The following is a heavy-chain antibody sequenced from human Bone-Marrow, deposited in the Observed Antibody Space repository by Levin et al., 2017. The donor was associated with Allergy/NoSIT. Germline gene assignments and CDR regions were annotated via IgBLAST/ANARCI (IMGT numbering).Heavy chain of an antibody. Sequence: GGSLRLSCAASGFTFDNYGMHWVRQAPGKGLEWVAIISFDGSNKYYADSVKGRFAISRDNSKNTLYLEMSSLRAEDTAVYYCASPGTGSGNYSPLYYYYYYMDVWGQGTTVTVSS. CDR2: ISFDGSNK. D-gene: IGHD3-10*01. V-gene: IGHV3-30*03. CDR1: GFTFDNYG. CDR3: ASPGTGSGNYSPLYYYYYYMDV. J-gene: IGHJ6*03.